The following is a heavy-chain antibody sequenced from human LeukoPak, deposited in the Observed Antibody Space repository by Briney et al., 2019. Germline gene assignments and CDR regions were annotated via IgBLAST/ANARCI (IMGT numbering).Heavy chain of an antibody. D-gene: IGHD5-18*01. CDR3: AKDGIVDTAMVNWFDP. CDR1: GFTFSSYA. J-gene: IGHJ5*02. CDR2: ISGSGGST. V-gene: IGHV3-23*01. Sequence: PGGSLRLSCAASGFTFSSYAMSCVRQAPGKGLEWVSAISGSGGSTYYADSVKGRLTISRDNSKNTLYLQMNSLRAEDTAVYYCAKDGIVDTAMVNWFDPWGQGTLVTVSS.